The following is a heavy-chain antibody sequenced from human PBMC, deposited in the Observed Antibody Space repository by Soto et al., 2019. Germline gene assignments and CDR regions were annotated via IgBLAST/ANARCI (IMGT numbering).Heavy chain of an antibody. J-gene: IGHJ4*02. Sequence: PGGSLRLSCAASGFTFSSYAMSWVRQAPGKGLEWVSAISGSGGSTYYADSAKGRFTISTDNSKNKLYLQMNSLRAADPAADYCAKKENEVATTRFDYWGQRTLVTVSS. D-gene: IGHD5-12*01. CDR1: GFTFSSYA. CDR2: ISGSGGST. CDR3: AKKENEVATTRFDY. V-gene: IGHV3-23*01.